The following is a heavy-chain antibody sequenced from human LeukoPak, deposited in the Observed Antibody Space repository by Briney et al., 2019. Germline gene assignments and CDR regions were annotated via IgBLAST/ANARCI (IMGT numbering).Heavy chain of an antibody. V-gene: IGHV4-59*01. CDR2: IYYSGST. CDR3: ARARYANAWYASDI. J-gene: IGHJ3*02. Sequence: SETLSLTCTVSGGSISSYYWSWIRQPPGKGLEWIGYIYYSGSTNYNPSLKSRVTISVDTSKNQFSLKLSSVTAADTAVYYCARARYANAWYASDIWGHGTMVTVSS. D-gene: IGHD2-2*01. CDR1: GGSISSYY.